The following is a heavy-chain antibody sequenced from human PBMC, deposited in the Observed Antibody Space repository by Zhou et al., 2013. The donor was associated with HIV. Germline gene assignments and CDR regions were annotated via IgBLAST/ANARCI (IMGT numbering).Heavy chain of an antibody. D-gene: IGHD4-17*01. Sequence: QVQLVQSGADVKKPGSSVRVSCKASGGSFNDYGFSWVRYTPGQGLEWMGRVIPAILTATYTQKFQGRLTITADESTKTAYTELSSLRSEDTAIYYCARSAFYGDQDYHYSDVMDVWGQGTTVIVSS. CDR3: ARSAFYGDQDYHYSDVMDV. CDR1: GGSFNDYG. J-gene: IGHJ6*01. CDR2: VIPAILTA. V-gene: IGHV1-69*13.